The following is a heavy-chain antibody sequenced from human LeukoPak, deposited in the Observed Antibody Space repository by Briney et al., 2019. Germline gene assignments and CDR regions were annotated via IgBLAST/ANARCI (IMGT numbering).Heavy chain of an antibody. CDR1: GYTFTSYG. CDR2: ISAYNGNT. D-gene: IGHD3-22*01. Sequence: ASVKVSCKASGYTFTSYGISWVRQAPGQGLEWMVWISAYNGNTNYAQKLQGRVTMTTDTSTSTAYMELRSLRSDDTAVYYCARDWGYYDSSGYLGVFDIWGQGTMVTVSS. CDR3: ARDWGYYDSSGYLGVFDI. V-gene: IGHV1-18*01. J-gene: IGHJ3*02.